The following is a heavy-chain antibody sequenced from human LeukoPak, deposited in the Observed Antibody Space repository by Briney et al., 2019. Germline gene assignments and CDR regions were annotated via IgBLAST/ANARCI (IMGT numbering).Heavy chain of an antibody. CDR1: GYSFTNYW. J-gene: IGHJ4*02. D-gene: IGHD4-23*01. V-gene: IGHV5-51*01. CDR2: IDPDDSDT. CDR3: ARTDGGNSFDS. Sequence: GESLKISCKGSGYSFTNYWIAWVRQMLGKGLEWMGIIDPDDSDTRYSPSFQGQITISADKSISTAYLQWSTLKASDSAIYYCARTDGGNSFDSWGQGTLVTVSS.